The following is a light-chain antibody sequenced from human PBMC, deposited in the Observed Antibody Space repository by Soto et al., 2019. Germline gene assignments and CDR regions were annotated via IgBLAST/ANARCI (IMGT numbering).Light chain of an antibody. CDR2: GAS. Sequence: EIVMTQSPATLSVSPGETATLSCRASQSVSDNLAWYQQIPGQAPRLLIYGASTRATGVPGRFSGSGSETEFTLTISSLQPEDFAVYHCQQSKTGALFTFGQGTKLEIK. J-gene: IGKJ2*01. CDR3: QQSKTGALFT. V-gene: IGKV3-15*01. CDR1: QSVSDN.